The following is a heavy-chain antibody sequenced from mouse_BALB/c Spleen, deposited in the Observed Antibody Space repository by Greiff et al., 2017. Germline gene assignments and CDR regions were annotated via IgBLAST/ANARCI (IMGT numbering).Heavy chain of an antibody. D-gene: IGHD2-2*01. CDR2: IWAGGST. CDR1: GFSLTSYG. Sequence: QVQLQQSGPGLVAPSQSLSITCTVSGFSLTSYGVHWVRQPPGKGLEWLGVIWAGGSTNYNSALMSRLSISKDNSKSQVFLKMNSLQTDDTAMYYCARDLLWLRRGFDDWGQGTTLTVSS. V-gene: IGHV2-9*02. J-gene: IGHJ2*01. CDR3: ARDLLWLRRGFDD.